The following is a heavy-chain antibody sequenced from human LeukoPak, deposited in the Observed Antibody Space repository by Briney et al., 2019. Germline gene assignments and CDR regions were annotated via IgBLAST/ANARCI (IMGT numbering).Heavy chain of an antibody. CDR3: ARENSGSYPPAPFDAFDI. Sequence: GGSLRLSCAASGFTFSSYSMNWVRQAPGKGLEWVSSISSSSSYIYYADSVKGRFTISRDNAKNSLYLQMNSLRAEDTAVYYCARENSGSYPPAPFDAFDIWGQGTMVTVSS. CDR2: ISSSSSYI. CDR1: GFTFSSYS. V-gene: IGHV3-21*01. J-gene: IGHJ3*02. D-gene: IGHD1-26*01.